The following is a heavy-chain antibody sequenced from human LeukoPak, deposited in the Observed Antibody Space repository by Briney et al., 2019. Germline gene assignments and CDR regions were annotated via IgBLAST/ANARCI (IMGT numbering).Heavy chain of an antibody. V-gene: IGHV1-69*04. CDR2: IIPILGIA. CDR1: GGTFSSYA. J-gene: IGHJ4*02. CDR3: ARDRPEYGSGSYY. D-gene: IGHD3-10*01. Sequence: ASVKVSCKASGGTFSSYAISWVRQAPGQGLEWMGRIIPILGIANYAQKFQGRVTITADKSTSTAYMELSSLRSEDTAVYYCARDRPEYGSGSYYWGQGTLVTVS.